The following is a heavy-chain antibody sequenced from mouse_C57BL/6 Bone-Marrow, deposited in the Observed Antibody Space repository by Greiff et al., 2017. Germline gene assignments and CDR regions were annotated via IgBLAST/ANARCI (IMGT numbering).Heavy chain of an antibody. J-gene: IGHJ1*03. CDR3: ARKSPRYYWNWYFDV. CDR1: GYTFTSYW. V-gene: IGHV1-64*01. CDR2: IHPNSGST. D-gene: IGHD1-1*01. Sequence: QVQLQQPGAELVKPGASVKLSCKASGYTFTSYWMHWVKQRPGQGLEWIGMIHPNSGSTNYNEKFKSKATLTVDKSSSTAYMQLSSLTSEDSAVYYCARKSPRYYWNWYFDVWGTGTTVTVSS.